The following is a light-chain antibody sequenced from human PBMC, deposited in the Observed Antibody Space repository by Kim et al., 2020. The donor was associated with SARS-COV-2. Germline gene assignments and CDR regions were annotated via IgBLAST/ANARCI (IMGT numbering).Light chain of an antibody. Sequence: DIQMTQSPSTLSASVGDRVTITSRASENIDRWLAWYQQKPGKAPKLLIYDASTLASGLPSRFSGSGSGTEFTLTISSLQPDDSATYYSQHYKTYAALRFGGGTKVDIK. CDR3: QHYKTYAALR. CDR1: ENIDRW. J-gene: IGKJ4*02. CDR2: DAS. V-gene: IGKV1-5*01.